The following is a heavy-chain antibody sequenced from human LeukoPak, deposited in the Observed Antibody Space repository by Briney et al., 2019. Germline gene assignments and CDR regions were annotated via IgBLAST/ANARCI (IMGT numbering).Heavy chain of an antibody. D-gene: IGHD3-10*01. Sequence: ASGKVSCKASGYTFTSYDISWVRQAPGQGLEWMGWISTYSGNTNYAQKFQGRVTMTRDTSISTAYMELSRLRSDDTAVYYCASTPSVNYYGSGSYYSFDYWGQGTLVTVSS. V-gene: IGHV1-18*01. CDR1: GYTFTSYD. J-gene: IGHJ4*02. CDR3: ASTPSVNYYGSGSYYSFDY. CDR2: ISTYSGNT.